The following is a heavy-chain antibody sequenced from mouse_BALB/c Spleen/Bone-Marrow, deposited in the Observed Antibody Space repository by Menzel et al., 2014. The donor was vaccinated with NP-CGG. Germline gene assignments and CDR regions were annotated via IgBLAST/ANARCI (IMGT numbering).Heavy chain of an antibody. CDR2: ISYDGSN. Sequence: GSGPGLVKPSQSLSLTCSVTGYSITSGYYWNWIRQFPGNKLEWMGYISYDGSNNYNPSLKNRISITRDTSKNQFFLKLNSVTTEDTATYYCASGNYFNFDYWGQGTTLTVSS. D-gene: IGHD2-1*01. J-gene: IGHJ2*01. CDR3: ASGNYFNFDY. CDR1: GYSITSGYY. V-gene: IGHV3-6*02.